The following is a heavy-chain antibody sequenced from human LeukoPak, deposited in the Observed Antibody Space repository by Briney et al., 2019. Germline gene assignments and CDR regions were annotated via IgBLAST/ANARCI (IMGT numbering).Heavy chain of an antibody. Sequence: PSETLSLTCTVSGYSISSGYYWGWIRPPPGKGLEWIGSIYHSGSTYYNPSLKSRVTISVDTSKNQFSLKLSSVTAADTAVYYCAREGWWEQQLPLGWGQGTLVTVSS. CDR2: IYHSGST. D-gene: IGHD6-13*01. J-gene: IGHJ4*02. CDR1: GYSISSGYY. CDR3: AREGWWEQQLPLG. V-gene: IGHV4-38-2*02.